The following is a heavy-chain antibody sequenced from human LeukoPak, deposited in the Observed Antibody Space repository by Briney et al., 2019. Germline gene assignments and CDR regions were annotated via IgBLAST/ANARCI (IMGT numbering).Heavy chain of an antibody. V-gene: IGHV3-53*01. CDR1: GFTVSSNY. D-gene: IGHD2-2*01. CDR3: ATNDKYAPSS. CDR2: IYSGGST. Sequence: GRSLRLSCAASGFTVSSNYMSWVRQAPGKGLEWVSVIYSGGSTYYADSVKGRFTISRDNSKNTLYLQMNSLRAEDTAVYYCATNDKYAPSSWGQGTLVTVSS. J-gene: IGHJ5*02.